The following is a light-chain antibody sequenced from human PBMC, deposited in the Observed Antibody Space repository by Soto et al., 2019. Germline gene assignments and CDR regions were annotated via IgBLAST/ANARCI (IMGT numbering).Light chain of an antibody. Sequence: EIVFTQSPRTPSLSPGERATLSCRASQSVNNDYLAWYQQKPGQAPRLLIYGASSRATGIPDRFSGTGSETDFTLTISRLEPEDFAVYYCQQYGSIPWTFGQGTKVDIK. V-gene: IGKV3-20*01. J-gene: IGKJ1*01. CDR3: QQYGSIPWT. CDR1: QSVNNDY. CDR2: GAS.